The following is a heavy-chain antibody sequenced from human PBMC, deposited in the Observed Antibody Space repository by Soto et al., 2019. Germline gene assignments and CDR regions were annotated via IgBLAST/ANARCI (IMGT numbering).Heavy chain of an antibody. D-gene: IGHD2-15*01. J-gene: IGHJ6*02. Sequence: RGGSLKISCKGSGYSFTSYWISWVRQMPGKGLGWMGRIDPSDSYTNHSPSFQGHVTISADKSISTAYLQWSSLKASDTAMYYCARPIGYCSGGSCYSGYYYYGMDVWGQGTTVTVSS. CDR3: ARPIGYCSGGSCYSGYYYYGMDV. CDR2: IDPSDSYT. V-gene: IGHV5-10-1*01. CDR1: GYSFTSYW.